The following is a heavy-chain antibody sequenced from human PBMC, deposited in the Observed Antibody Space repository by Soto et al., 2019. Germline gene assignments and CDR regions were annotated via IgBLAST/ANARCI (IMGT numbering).Heavy chain of an antibody. CDR1: GYTFTGYA. CDR2: INAGNGNT. D-gene: IGHD6-19*01. Sequence: QVQLVQSGAEEKKPGASVKVSCKASGYTFTGYAMHWVRQAPGQRLEWMGWINAGNGNTKYSQKFQGRVTITRDTAASTAYMELSSRRSEDTAVYYCARAVAVPAAFDYWGQGTLVTVSS. V-gene: IGHV1-3*05. CDR3: ARAVAVPAAFDY. J-gene: IGHJ4*02.